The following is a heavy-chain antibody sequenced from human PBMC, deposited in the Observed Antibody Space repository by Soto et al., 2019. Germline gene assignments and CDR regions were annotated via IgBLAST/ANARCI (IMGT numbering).Heavy chain of an antibody. J-gene: IGHJ4*02. CDR3: ARLVYDTSLTSMYFDF. D-gene: IGHD3-22*01. Sequence: SETLSLTCAFSVVSISSGNWWTWVRQSPQRGLEYIGEIFHDGTANYYPSFERRVAISVDTSKNQFSLKLTSVTAADTAIYFCARLVYDTSLTSMYFDFWGQGTLVTVSS. CDR1: VVSISSGNW. CDR2: IFHDGTA. V-gene: IGHV4-4*02.